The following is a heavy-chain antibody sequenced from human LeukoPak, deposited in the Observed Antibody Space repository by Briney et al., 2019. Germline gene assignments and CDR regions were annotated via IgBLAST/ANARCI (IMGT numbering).Heavy chain of an antibody. Sequence: QSGGSLRLSCAASGFTFSGSGMHWVRQASGKGLEWVGRIRDKANSYATAYAASVKGRFTTSRDDSKNTAYLQMNSLKAEDTAVYYCTRLGPTGDDAFDIWGQGTMVTVSS. CDR3: TRLGPTGDDAFDI. V-gene: IGHV3-73*01. CDR1: GFTFSGSG. CDR2: IRDKANSYAT. D-gene: IGHD7-27*01. J-gene: IGHJ3*02.